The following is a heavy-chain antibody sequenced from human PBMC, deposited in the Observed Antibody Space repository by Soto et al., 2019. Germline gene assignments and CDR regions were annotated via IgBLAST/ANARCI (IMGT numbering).Heavy chain of an antibody. CDR1: GGSISSGGYS. V-gene: IGHV4-30-2*01. J-gene: IGHJ4*02. CDR2: IYHSGST. D-gene: IGHD2-2*01. Sequence: QLQLQESGSGLVKPSQTLSLTCAVSGGSISSGGYSWSWIRQPPGKGLEWIGYIYHSGSTYYNPSLKSRVTISVERSKNQFSLKLSSVTAADTAVYYCAREARYCSSTSCSYFDYWGQGTLVTVSS. CDR3: AREARYCSSTSCSYFDY.